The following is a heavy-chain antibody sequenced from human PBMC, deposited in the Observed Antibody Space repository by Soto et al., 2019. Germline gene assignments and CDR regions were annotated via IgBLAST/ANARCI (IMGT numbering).Heavy chain of an antibody. CDR3: AKDLGYYDSSGSYL. CDR2: IYYSGST. V-gene: IGHV4-30-4*07. J-gene: IGHJ5*02. CDR1: CGTIVDYC. D-gene: IGHD3-22*01. Sequence: SQPQPHRYSVVCGTIVDYCWRRIRQQQRKGMEWIGYIYYSGSTYYNPSLQSQVTMSVDTSKNQYSLKLSSVTAADTAVYYCAKDLGYYDSSGSYLWRQGTLVTGSS.